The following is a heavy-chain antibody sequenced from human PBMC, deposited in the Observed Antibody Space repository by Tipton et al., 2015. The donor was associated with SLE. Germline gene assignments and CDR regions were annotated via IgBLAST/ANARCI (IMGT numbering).Heavy chain of an antibody. V-gene: IGHV3-23*01. CDR1: GFTFSSYA. D-gene: IGHD1-26*01. Sequence: SLRLSCAASGFTFSSYAMSWVRQAPGKGLEWVSAISGSGGSTYYADSVKGRFTISRDNAKNSLYLQMNSLRAEDTAVYYCARDGVREPVYWGQGTLVTVSS. J-gene: IGHJ4*02. CDR2: ISGSGGST. CDR3: ARDGVREPVY.